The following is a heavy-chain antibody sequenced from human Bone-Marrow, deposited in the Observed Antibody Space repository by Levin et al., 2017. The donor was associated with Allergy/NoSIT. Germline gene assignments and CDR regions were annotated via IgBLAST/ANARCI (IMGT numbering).Heavy chain of an antibody. V-gene: IGHV4-4*02. CDR2: IYHSGST. D-gene: IGHD2-15*01. CDR1: GGSISSSNW. J-gene: IGHJ3*02. CDR3: ARDLDCSGGSCSGYAFDI. Sequence: SETLSLTCAVSGGSISSSNWWSWVRQPPGKGLEWIGEIYHSGSTNYNPSLKSRVTISVDKSKNQFSLKLSSVTAADTAVYYCARDLDCSGGSCSGYAFDIWGQGTMVTVSS.